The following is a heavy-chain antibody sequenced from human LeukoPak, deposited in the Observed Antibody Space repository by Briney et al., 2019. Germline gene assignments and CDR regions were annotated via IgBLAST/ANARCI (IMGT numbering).Heavy chain of an antibody. J-gene: IGHJ6*03. Sequence: PSETLSLTCAVYGVSFSGYYWSWVRQPPGKGLEWVGEINHSGSTNYNTSLKSRVTISVDTSKTQFSLKLRSVTAADTAVYYCAREYTAPGYNYYYYMDVWDKGTTVTVSS. CDR2: INHSGST. V-gene: IGHV4-34*01. CDR3: AREYTAPGYNYYYYMDV. D-gene: IGHD5-18*01. CDR1: GVSFSGYY.